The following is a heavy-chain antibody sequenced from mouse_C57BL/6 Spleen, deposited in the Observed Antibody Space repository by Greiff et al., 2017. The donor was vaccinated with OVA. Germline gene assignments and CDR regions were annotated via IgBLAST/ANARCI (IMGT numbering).Heavy chain of an antibody. CDR2: INYDGSST. J-gene: IGHJ4*01. V-gene: IGHV5-16*01. CDR3: ARDRGSYYYAMDY. D-gene: IGHD3-3*01. CDR1: GFTFSDYY. Sequence: EVKLMESEGGLVQPGRSMKLSCTASGFTFSDYYMAWVRQVPEKGLEWVANINYDGSSTYYLDSLKSRFIISRDNAKNILYLQMSSLKSEDTATYYCARDRGSYYYAMDYWGQGTSVTVAS.